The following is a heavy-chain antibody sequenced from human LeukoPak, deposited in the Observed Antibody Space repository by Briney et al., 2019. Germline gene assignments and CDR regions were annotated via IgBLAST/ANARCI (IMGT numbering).Heavy chain of an antibody. CDR2: FDPEDGEI. V-gene: IGHV1-24*01. J-gene: IGHJ5*02. Sequence: ASVKVSCKVSGYTLTELSMHWVRQAPGKELEWMGGFDPEDGEIIYPQKFQGRVTMTEDTSTDTAYMELSSLRSEDTAVYYCATVVLPPDWFDPWGQGTLVTVSS. CDR1: GYTLTELS. CDR3: ATVVLPPDWFDP.